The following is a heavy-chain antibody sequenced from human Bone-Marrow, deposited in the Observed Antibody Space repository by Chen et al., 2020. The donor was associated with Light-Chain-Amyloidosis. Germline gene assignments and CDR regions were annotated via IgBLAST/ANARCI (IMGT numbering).Heavy chain of an antibody. CDR3: AKDISYDDILPGYPADAFDI. CDR2: ISGRGGSR. D-gene: IGHD3-9*01. CDR1: GFAFSSYA. V-gene: IGHV3-23*04. Sequence: EVQLVESGGGLLQRGGSLSLSCAASGFAFSSYALSWVRQAPGKGLEGVSTISGRGGSRYYGDSVKGRLTISRENSKNALFLQMNSLRAEDRAVYYCAKDISYDDILPGYPADAFDIWGQGTMVTVSS. J-gene: IGHJ3*02.